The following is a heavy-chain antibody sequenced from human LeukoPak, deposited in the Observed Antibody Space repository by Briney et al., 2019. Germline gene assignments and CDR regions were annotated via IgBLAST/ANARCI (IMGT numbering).Heavy chain of an antibody. CDR3: ARMPLRYFDWSFDY. V-gene: IGHV1-2*02. Sequence: GASVKVSCKASGYTFTDYYMHWVRQAPGQGLEWMGWINPNSGGTNYAQKFQGRVTMTRDTSISTAYMELSRLRSDDTAVYYCARMPLRYFDWSFDYWGQGTLVTVSS. D-gene: IGHD3-9*01. CDR2: INPNSGGT. CDR1: GYTFTDYY. J-gene: IGHJ4*02.